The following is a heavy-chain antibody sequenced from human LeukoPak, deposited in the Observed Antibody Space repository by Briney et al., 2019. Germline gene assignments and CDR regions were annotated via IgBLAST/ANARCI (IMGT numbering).Heavy chain of an antibody. D-gene: IGHD2-15*01. CDR1: GFTFSSYA. CDR2: ISYDATND. V-gene: IGHV3-30*04. J-gene: IGHJ4*02. CDR3: ARDGACSGGTCYYRSTALYYFDY. Sequence: GGSLRLSCAASGFTFSSYAMHWVRQAPGKGLEWVAVISYDATNDYYADSVRGRFTISRDNSKNTLYLQMNSLRPEDTAVYYCARDGACSGGTCYYRSTALYYFDYWGLGTLVTVSS.